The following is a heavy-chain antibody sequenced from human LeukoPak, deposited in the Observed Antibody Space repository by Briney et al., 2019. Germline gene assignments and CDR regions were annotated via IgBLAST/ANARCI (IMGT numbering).Heavy chain of an antibody. V-gene: IGHV1-2*02. CDR2: INSNSGGT. Sequence: GASVKVSCKASGYTFTGYYIHWVRQAPGPGLEWMGWINSNSGGTNYAQKFQGRVTMTRDTSISTAYMELSRLRSDDTAVYYCARGARIVVAGPEGSFDYWGQGTLVTVSS. CDR3: ARGARIVVAGPEGSFDY. J-gene: IGHJ4*02. CDR1: GYTFTGYY. D-gene: IGHD6-19*01.